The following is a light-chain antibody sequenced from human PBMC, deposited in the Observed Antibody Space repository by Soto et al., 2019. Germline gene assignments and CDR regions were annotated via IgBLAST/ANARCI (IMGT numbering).Light chain of an antibody. V-gene: IGKV1-33*01. CDR1: QDITNY. J-gene: IGKJ5*01. CDR3: QHYDHLPIT. CDR2: AAS. Sequence: DIQMTQSPSSLSASVGDRVTITCQASQDITNYLNWYQQKPGRAPRLLLYAASSLETGVPSRFSGSGSGTDFTRTISSLQPEDVATYYCQHYDHLPITFGQGTRLEIK.